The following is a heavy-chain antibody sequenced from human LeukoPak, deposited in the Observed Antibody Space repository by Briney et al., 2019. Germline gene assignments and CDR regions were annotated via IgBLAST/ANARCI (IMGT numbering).Heavy chain of an antibody. V-gene: IGHV3-23*01. CDR1: GFTFSSFA. Sequence: GRSLRLSCAASGFTFSSFAMSWVRQTPGQGLEWVSAISGNGGSTYYADSVKGRFTISRDNSKNTLYLQMNSLRAEDTAVYYCAKSESNYYDSSGYTFDYWGQGTLVTVSS. CDR3: AKSESNYYDSSGYTFDY. D-gene: IGHD3-22*01. CDR2: ISGNGGST. J-gene: IGHJ4*02.